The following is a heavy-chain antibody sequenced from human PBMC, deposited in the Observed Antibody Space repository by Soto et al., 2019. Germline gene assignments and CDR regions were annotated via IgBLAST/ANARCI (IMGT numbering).Heavy chain of an antibody. V-gene: IGHV4-59*01. J-gene: IGHJ3*02. CDR2: IYYSGST. CDR3: ARDFTDAFDI. Sequence: SETLCLTCTVAGGSISGYYWSWIRQPPGKGLEWIGYIYYSGSTNYNPSLKSRVTISVDTSKNQFSLKLSSVTAADTAVYYCARDFTDAFDIWGQGTMVTVSS. D-gene: IGHD3-16*01. CDR1: GGSISGYY.